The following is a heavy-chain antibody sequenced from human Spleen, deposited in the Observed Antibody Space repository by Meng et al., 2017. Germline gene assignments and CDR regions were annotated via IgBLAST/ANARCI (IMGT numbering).Heavy chain of an antibody. CDR1: GLYFNNAW. J-gene: IGHJ4*02. V-gene: IGHV3-15*01. CDR2: IKSNTDGGTA. D-gene: IGHD1-26*01. Sequence: EVHLVESGGDLVKPGGSLRLSCAASGLYFNNAWMSWVRQAPGKGLEWVGRIKSNTDGGTAEYAAPVTGRFTISRDDSKSTLYLQMSGLGIDDTGVYYCTWDDKAVSDYWGQGTLVTVSS. CDR3: TWDDKAVSDY.